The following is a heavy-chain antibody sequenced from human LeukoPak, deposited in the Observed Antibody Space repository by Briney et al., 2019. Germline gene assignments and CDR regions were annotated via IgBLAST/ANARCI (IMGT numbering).Heavy chain of an antibody. D-gene: IGHD2-15*01. CDR1: GYTFTGYY. Sequence: ASVEVSCKASGYTFTGYYMHWVRQAPGQGLEWMGWINPNSGGTNYAQKFQGRVTMTRDTSISTAYMELSRLRSDDTAVYYCAMTQDVVVVAATREYFQHWGQGTLVTVSS. J-gene: IGHJ1*01. CDR2: INPNSGGT. CDR3: AMTQDVVVVAATREYFQH. V-gene: IGHV1-2*02.